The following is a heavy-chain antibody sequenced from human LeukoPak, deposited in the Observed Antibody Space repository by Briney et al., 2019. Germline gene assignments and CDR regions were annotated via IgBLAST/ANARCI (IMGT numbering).Heavy chain of an antibody. J-gene: IGHJ4*02. CDR3: ARDSCSSTSCYPSFDY. CDR2: IYHSGST. D-gene: IGHD2-2*01. CDR1: GDSISTGSYY. Sequence: SQTLSLTCTVSGDSISTGSYYWSWIRQPPGKGLEWIGYIYHSGSTYYNPSLKSRVTISVDRSKNQFSLKLSSVTAADTAVYYCARDSCSSTSCYPSFDYWGQGTLVTVSS. V-gene: IGHV4-30-2*01.